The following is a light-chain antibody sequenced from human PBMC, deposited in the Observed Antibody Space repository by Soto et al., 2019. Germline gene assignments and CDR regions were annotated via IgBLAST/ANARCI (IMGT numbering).Light chain of an antibody. J-gene: IGKJ1*01. V-gene: IGKV3-15*01. CDR1: QSVSSN. Sequence: EIVMTQSPATLSVSPGERATLSCRASQSVSSNLAWYQQKPGQAPRLLIYGASTRATGLRARFSGSGSGTEFTLTISSLQSEDFAVYYCQQYNNLPRTFDQGTKVEIK. CDR2: GAS. CDR3: QQYNNLPRT.